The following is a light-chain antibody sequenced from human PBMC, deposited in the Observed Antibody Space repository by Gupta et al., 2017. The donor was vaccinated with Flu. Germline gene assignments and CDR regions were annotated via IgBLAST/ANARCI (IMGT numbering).Light chain of an antibody. Sequence: EIVLTQSPGTKSLLPGERATLSCRASQSLISSFLGWYQQKPGQAPRVLLFATSTRATGTPDFTLTISRLEPEDSAVYFCQQYGTSPWTFGQGTKVEIK. J-gene: IGKJ1*01. CDR3: QQYGTSPWT. CDR2: ATS. V-gene: IGKV3-20*01. CDR1: QSLISSF.